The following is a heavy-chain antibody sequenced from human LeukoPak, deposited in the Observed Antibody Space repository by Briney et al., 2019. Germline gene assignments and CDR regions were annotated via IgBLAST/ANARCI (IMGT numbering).Heavy chain of an antibody. CDR1: GGTFSSYA. J-gene: IGHJ4*02. CDR2: NIPIFGTA. CDR3: ARVYYYDSSGYYYFDY. D-gene: IGHD3-22*01. Sequence: ASVKVSCKASGGTFSSYAISWVRQAPGQGLEWMGANIPIFGTANYAQKFQGRVTITADKSTSTAYMGLSSLRSEDTAVYYCARVYYYDSSGYYYFDYWGQGTLVTVSS. V-gene: IGHV1-69*06.